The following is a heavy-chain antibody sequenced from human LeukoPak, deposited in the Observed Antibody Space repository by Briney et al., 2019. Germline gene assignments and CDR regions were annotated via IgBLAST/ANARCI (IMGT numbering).Heavy chain of an antibody. J-gene: IGHJ6*02. Sequence: GASVTVSCKASGYTFISYYMHWVRQAPGQGLEWLGIINPSGGSTSYAQKFQDRVTMTRDTCTSTVYMELSSLKSEDTAVYYCAREDVVLVDAVRYYYYGMDVWGQGTTVTVSS. CDR1: GYTFISYY. D-gene: IGHD2-8*01. V-gene: IGHV1-46*01. CDR2: INPSGGST. CDR3: AREDVVLVDAVRYYYYGMDV.